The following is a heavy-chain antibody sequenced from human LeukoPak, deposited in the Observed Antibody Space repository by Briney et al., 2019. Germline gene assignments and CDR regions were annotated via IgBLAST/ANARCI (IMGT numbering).Heavy chain of an antibody. CDR2: INHSGST. D-gene: IGHD6-13*01. CDR3: AREAVYSSSWYWFDP. Sequence: PSETLSLTCAVYGGSFSGYYWSWIRQPPGKGLGWIGEINHSGSTNYNPSLKSRVTISVDTSKNQFSLKLSSVTAADTAVYYCAREAVYSSSWYWFDPWGQGTLVTVSS. CDR1: GGSFSGYY. J-gene: IGHJ5*02. V-gene: IGHV4-34*01.